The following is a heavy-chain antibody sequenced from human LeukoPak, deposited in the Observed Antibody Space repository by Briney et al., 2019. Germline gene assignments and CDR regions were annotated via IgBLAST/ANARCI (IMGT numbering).Heavy chain of an antibody. Sequence: GESLKISCKGFGYSFTSYWISWVRQMPGKGLEWMGRIDPGDSYSKSSPSFQGHVTISADKSISTAFLQWSSLKASDTAKYYCARQKWRGGESDAFDIWGQGTMITVSS. V-gene: IGHV5-10-1*01. CDR3: ARQKWRGGESDAFDI. CDR1: GYSFTSYW. CDR2: IDPGDSYS. D-gene: IGHD2-21*01. J-gene: IGHJ3*02.